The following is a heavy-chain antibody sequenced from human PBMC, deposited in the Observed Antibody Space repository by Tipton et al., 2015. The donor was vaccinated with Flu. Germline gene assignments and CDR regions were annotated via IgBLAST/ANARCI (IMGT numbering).Heavy chain of an antibody. Sequence: SLRLSCAASGFTFDDYAMHWVRQVPGKGLEWVSVISWNSGFIGYADSVKGRFTASRDGAKRSLYLDMSSLTIEDTALYYCARGDYRGSGGCSDFWGQGTLVTVSS. D-gene: IGHD3-10*01. V-gene: IGHV3-9*01. CDR1: GFTFDDYA. CDR3: ARGDYRGSGGCSDF. J-gene: IGHJ4*02. CDR2: ISWNSGFI.